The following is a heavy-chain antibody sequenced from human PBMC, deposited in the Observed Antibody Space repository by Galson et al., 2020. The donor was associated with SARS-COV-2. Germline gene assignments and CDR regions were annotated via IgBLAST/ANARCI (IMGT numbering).Heavy chain of an antibody. Sequence: SETLSLTCTVSGGSISGYYWTWIRQPPGKGLEWIGYISYSGGTNYNPSLKTRVTISVDTSKNQFFLKVNSVTAADTAVYYCARERSDGYDRSGHPFYCIDVLGRGTTVTISS. J-gene: IGHJ6*03. CDR1: GGSISGYY. V-gene: IGHV4-59*01. D-gene: IGHD3-22*01. CDR2: ISYSGGT. CDR3: ARERSDGYDRSGHPFYCIDV.